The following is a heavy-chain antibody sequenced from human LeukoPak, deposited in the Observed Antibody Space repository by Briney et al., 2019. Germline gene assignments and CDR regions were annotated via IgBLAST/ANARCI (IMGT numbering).Heavy chain of an antibody. CDR2: IYYSGST. J-gene: IGHJ6*02. D-gene: IGHD3-22*01. CDR3: ARDRNYDSTYGMDV. CDR1: GGSISSYY. V-gene: IGHV4-59*01. Sequence: SSETLSLTCTVSGGSISSYYWSWIRQPPGKGLEWIGYIYYSGSTNSNPSLKSRVTISVDTSKNQFSLKLSSVTAADTAVYYCARDRNYDSTYGMDVWGQGTTVTVSS.